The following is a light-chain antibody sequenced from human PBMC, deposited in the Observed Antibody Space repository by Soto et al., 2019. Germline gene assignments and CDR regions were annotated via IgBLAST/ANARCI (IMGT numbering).Light chain of an antibody. CDR2: EVS. Sequence: QSVLTQPASVSGSPGQSITISCTGTSSDVGAYNFVSWYQQHPGKAPKLIIHEVSNRPSGVSNRFSGSKSGNTASLTISGLQAEDEADYYCSSHGGSNPVYVVGSGTKLNVL. CDR3: SSHGGSNPVYV. V-gene: IGLV2-14*01. J-gene: IGLJ1*01. CDR1: SSDVGAYNF.